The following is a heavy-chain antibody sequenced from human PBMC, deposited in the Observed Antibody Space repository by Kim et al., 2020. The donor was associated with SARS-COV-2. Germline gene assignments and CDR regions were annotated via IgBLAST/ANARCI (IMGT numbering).Heavy chain of an antibody. CDR3: ARGGIVVVPVGYYYYYYGMDV. CDR2: INHSGST. J-gene: IGHJ6*02. D-gene: IGHD2-2*01. V-gene: IGHV4-34*01. Sequence: SETLSLTCAVYGGSFSGYYWSWIRQPPGKGLEWIGEINHSGSTNYNPSLKSRVTISVDTSKNQFSLKLSSVTAADTAVYYCARGGIVVVPVGYYYYYYGMDVWGQGTTVTV. CDR1: GGSFSGYY.